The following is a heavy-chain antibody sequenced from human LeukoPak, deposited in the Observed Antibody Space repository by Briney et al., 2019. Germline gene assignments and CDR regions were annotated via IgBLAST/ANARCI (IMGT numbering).Heavy chain of an antibody. CDR3: AKDGPTVTIFGHFDY. V-gene: IGHV3-30*18. J-gene: IGHJ4*01. Sequence: GRSLRLSCAAPGFAFSNYVMHWVRQAPGKGLEWVAVISYDGSNIYYADSVKGRFTISRDNSKNTLYLEMNSLSAEDTAVYYCAKDGPTVTIFGHFDYWGHGTLVTVSS. CDR2: ISYDGSNI. CDR1: GFAFSNYV. D-gene: IGHD4-11*01.